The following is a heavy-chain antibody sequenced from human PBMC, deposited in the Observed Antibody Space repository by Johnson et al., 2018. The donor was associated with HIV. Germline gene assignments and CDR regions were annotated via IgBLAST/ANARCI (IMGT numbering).Heavy chain of an antibody. D-gene: IGHD3-16*02. V-gene: IGHV3-30-3*01. CDR3: ARGAITFGGVIGGDDAFDI. CDR2: ISYDGSNK. Sequence: QVQLVESGGGVVQPGRSLRLSCAASGFTFSSYAMHWVRQAPGKGLEWVAVISYDGSNKYYADSVKGRFTISRDNSKNTLYLQMNSLGAEDTAVYYWARGAITFGGVIGGDDAFDIWGQGTMVTVSS. CDR1: GFTFSSYA. J-gene: IGHJ3*02.